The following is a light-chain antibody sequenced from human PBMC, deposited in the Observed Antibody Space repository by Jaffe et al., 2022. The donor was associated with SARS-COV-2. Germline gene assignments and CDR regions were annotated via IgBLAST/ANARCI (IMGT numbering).Light chain of an antibody. V-gene: IGLV2-14*03. J-gene: IGLJ2*01. Sequence: QSALTQPASVSGSPGQSITISCTGSSSDIGGYNYVSWYQHHPGKAPKLMIYDVSNRPSGVSNRFSGSKSGNTASLTISGLQAEDEADYYCSSYTSGHVVFGGGTKLTVL. CDR1: SSDIGGYNY. CDR3: SSYTSGHVV. CDR2: DVS.